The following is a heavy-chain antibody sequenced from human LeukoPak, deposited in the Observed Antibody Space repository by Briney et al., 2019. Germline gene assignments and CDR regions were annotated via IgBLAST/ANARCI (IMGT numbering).Heavy chain of an antibody. CDR1: GFNFSSYG. J-gene: IGHJ4*02. CDR3: AKDRCSGGSCYFDY. V-gene: IGHV3-30*18. D-gene: IGHD2-15*01. Sequence: GGSLRLSCAASGFNFSSYGMHWVHQPPGKGLEWVAVISYDGSNKYYADSLKGRFTISRDNSENTLYLQMNSLRAEDTAVYYCAKDRCSGGSCYFDYWGQGTLVTVSS. CDR2: ISYDGSNK.